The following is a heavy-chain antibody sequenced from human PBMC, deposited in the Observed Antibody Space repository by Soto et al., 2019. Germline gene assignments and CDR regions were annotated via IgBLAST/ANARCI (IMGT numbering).Heavy chain of an antibody. V-gene: IGHV4-59*12. CDR3: ARGQVVAAQH. D-gene: IGHD2-15*01. Sequence: PSETLSLTCTAPGGSISSYYWNWIRQPPGKGLEWIGCIYYSGNTNYNPSLKSRVTISVDTSKNQFSLKLSSVTAADTAVYYCARGQVVAAQHWGQGTLVTVSS. CDR1: GGSISSYY. J-gene: IGHJ4*02. CDR2: IYYSGNT.